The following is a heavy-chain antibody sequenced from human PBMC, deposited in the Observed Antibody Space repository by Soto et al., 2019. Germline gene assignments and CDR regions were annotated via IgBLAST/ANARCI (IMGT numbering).Heavy chain of an antibody. V-gene: IGHV4-59*12. D-gene: IGHD3-22*01. CDR1: GGSISAYY. J-gene: IGHJ4*02. CDR2: VFYSGST. CDR3: AGSGYYPNYFDY. Sequence: TLSLTCTVSGGSISAYYWSWIRQSPGNGLEWIGYVFYSGSTNYNPSLKSRVTISVDRSKNQFSLKLSSVTAADTAVYYCAGSGYYPNYFDYWGQGTLVTVSS.